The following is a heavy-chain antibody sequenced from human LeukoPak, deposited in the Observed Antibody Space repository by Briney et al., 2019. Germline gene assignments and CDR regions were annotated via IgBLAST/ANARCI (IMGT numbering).Heavy chain of an antibody. CDR3: AKGEISTRDEYYFDY. CDR2: ISGSGGST. V-gene: IGHV3-23*01. CDR1: GFTFSRYA. Sequence: GGSLRLSCAASGFTFSRYAMSWVRQAPGKGLEWVSAISGSGGSTYYADSVKGRFTISRDNSRNTLYLQMNSLRAEDAAVYYCAKGEISTRDEYYFDYWGQGTLVTVSS. D-gene: IGHD1-14*01. J-gene: IGHJ4*02.